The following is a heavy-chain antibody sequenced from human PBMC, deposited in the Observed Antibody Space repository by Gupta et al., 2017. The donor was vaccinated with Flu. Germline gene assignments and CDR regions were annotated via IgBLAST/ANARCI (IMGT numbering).Heavy chain of an antibody. D-gene: IGHD3-3*01. CDR1: GFTFSSYA. V-gene: IGHV3-23*01. J-gene: IGHJ4*02. CDR3: AKACQSVHDFWSGLDY. CDR2: ISGSGGST. Sequence: EVQLLESGGGLVQPGGSLRLSCAASGFTFSSYAMSWVRQAPGKGLEWVSAISGSGGSTYYADSVKGRFTISRDNSKNTLYLQMNSLRAEDTAVYYCAKACQSVHDFWSGLDYWGQGTLVTVSS.